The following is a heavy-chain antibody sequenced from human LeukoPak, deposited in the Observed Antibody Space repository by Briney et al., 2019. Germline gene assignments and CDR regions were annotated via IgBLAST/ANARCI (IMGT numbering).Heavy chain of an antibody. CDR1: GFTFSSYA. V-gene: IGHV3-23*01. D-gene: IGHD3-22*01. J-gene: IGHJ4*02. Sequence: GGSLRLSCAASGFTFSSYAMSWVRQAPGKGLEWVSAISGSGGSTYYADSVKSRFTISRDNSKNTLYLQMNSLRAEDTAVYYCAARDYYDSSGYLDYWGQGTLVTVSS. CDR3: AARDYYDSSGYLDY. CDR2: ISGSGGST.